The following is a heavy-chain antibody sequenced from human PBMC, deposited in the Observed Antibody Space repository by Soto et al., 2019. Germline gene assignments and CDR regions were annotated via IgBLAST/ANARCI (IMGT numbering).Heavy chain of an antibody. Sequence: EVQLMESGGGLVQPGGSLRLSCAASGFTFSSYAMSWVRQAPGMGLEWVSGIIGSGTSTYYADSVKGRFTISRDNSKNTLFLQMNSLRAEDTAVYYYAQGKGLTVSSTNYWGQCTLVTVSS. CDR1: GFTFSSYA. J-gene: IGHJ4*02. V-gene: IGHV3-23*01. CDR2: IIGSGTST. CDR3: AQGKGLTVSSTNY. D-gene: IGHD2-2*01.